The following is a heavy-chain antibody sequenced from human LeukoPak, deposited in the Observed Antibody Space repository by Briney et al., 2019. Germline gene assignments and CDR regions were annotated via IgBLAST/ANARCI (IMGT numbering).Heavy chain of an antibody. CDR1: GFTFSSYA. Sequence: GGSLRLSCAASGFTFSSYAMHWVRQAPGKGLEWVAVISYDGSNKYYADSAKGRFTISRDNSKNTLYLQMNSLRAEDTAVYYCARAGGDIVVVPAAIGWYFDYWGQGTLVTVSS. D-gene: IGHD2-2*02. CDR2: ISYDGSNK. V-gene: IGHV3-30-3*01. CDR3: ARAGGDIVVVPAAIGWYFDY. J-gene: IGHJ4*02.